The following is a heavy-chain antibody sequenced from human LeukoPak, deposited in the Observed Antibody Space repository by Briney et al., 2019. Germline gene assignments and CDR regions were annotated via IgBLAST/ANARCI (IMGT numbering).Heavy chain of an antibody. V-gene: IGHV1-69*13. CDR3: ASSRLGAQCYYYYYYMDV. Sequence: SVKVSCKASGGTFSSYAISWVRQAPGQGLEWMGGIIPIFGTANYAQKFQGRVTITADESTSTAYMELSSLRSEDTAVYYCASSRLGAQCYYYYYYMDVWGKGTTVTVSS. D-gene: IGHD1-26*01. J-gene: IGHJ6*03. CDR2: IIPIFGTA. CDR1: GGTFSSYA.